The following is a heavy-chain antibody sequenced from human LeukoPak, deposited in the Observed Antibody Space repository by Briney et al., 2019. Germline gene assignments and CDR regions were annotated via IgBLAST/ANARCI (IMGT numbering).Heavy chain of an antibody. CDR2: IRYDGSNK. Sequence: GGSLRLSCAASGFTFSSYGMHWVRQAPGKGLEWVAFIRYDGSNKYYADSVKGRFTISRDNSKNTLYLQMNSLRAEDTAVYYCARKDLTIDDIVVVPAAIGYWGQGTLVTVSS. J-gene: IGHJ4*02. V-gene: IGHV3-30*02. CDR1: GFTFSSYG. D-gene: IGHD2-2*02. CDR3: ARKDLTIDDIVVVPAAIGY.